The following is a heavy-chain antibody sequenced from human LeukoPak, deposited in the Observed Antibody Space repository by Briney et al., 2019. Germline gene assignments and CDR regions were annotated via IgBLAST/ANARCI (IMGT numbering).Heavy chain of an antibody. CDR2: INPNSGGT. D-gene: IGHD6-13*01. J-gene: IGHJ4*02. V-gene: IGHV1-2*02. CDR3: ARDWVAAAGMGDY. Sequence: ASVKVSCKASGYTFTGYYMHWVRRAPGQGLEWMGWINPNSGGTNYAQKFQGRVTMTRDTSISTAYMELSRLRSDDTAVYYCARDWVAAAGMGDYWGQGTLVTVSS. CDR1: GYTFTGYY.